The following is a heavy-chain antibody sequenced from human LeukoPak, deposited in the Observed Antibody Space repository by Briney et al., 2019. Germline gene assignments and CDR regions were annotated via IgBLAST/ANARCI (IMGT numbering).Heavy chain of an antibody. D-gene: IGHD5-12*01. CDR2: MNPNSGNT. V-gene: IGHV1-8*01. Sequence: ASVKVSCKASGYTFTSYDINWVRQATGQGLEWMGWMNPNSGNTGYAQKFQGRVTMTRNTSISTAYMELSSLRSEDTAVYYCAGVSSVWLHRRKDPRYYYYGMDVWGQGTTVTVSS. CDR1: GYTFTSYD. J-gene: IGHJ6*02. CDR3: AGVSSVWLHRRKDPRYYYYGMDV.